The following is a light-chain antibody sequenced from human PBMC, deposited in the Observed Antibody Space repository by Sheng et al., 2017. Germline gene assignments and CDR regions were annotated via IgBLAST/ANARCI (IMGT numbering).Light chain of an antibody. CDR1: QSVSSSH. V-gene: IGKV3D-7*01. CDR3: QQDSNLPWT. Sequence: EIVLTQSPATLSLSPGERATLSCRASQSVSSSHLSWYQQKCGQAPRLLIYAASTRATGIPARFSGSGSGTDFTLTISSLQPDDFAVYYCQQDSNLPWTFGQGTKVE. CDR2: AAS. J-gene: IGKJ1*01.